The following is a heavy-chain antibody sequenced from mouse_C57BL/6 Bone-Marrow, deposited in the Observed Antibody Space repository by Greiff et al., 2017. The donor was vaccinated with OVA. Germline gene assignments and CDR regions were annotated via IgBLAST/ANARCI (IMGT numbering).Heavy chain of an antibody. CDR2: FHPYNDDT. V-gene: IGHV1-47*01. CDR3: ARGDYYYGSSSVAY. D-gene: IGHD1-1*01. J-gene: IGHJ3*01. Sequence: QVQLQQSGAELVKPGASVKMSCKASGYTFTTYPIEWMKQNHGKSLEWIGNFHPYNDDTKYTEKFKGKATLTVDKSSSTVYLELSRLTSDDSAVYYCARGDYYYGSSSVAYWGQGTLVTVSA. CDR1: GYTFTTYP.